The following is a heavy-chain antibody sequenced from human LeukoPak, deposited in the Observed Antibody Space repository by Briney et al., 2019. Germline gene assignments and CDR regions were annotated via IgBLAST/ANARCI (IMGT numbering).Heavy chain of an antibody. V-gene: IGHV3-33*01. CDR2: IWYDGSNK. CDR3: ARGSMVSGTFDY. Sequence: GGSLRLSCAASGFTFSKYGIHWVRQAPGKGLEWVAVIWYDGSNKFYADSVKGRFTISRDNSKNTLHLQMNSLRAEDTAVYYCARGSMVSGTFDYWGQGTLVTVSS. J-gene: IGHJ4*02. D-gene: IGHD5-18*01. CDR1: GFTFSKYG.